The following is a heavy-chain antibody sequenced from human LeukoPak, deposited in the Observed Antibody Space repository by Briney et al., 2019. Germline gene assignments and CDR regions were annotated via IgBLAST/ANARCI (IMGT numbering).Heavy chain of an antibody. CDR2: IKQDGSEK. CDR1: GFTFSNAW. Sequence: GGSLRLSCAASGFTFSNAWMSWVRQAPGKGLEWVANIKQDGSEKDYVVSVKGRFTISRDNAKNSLYLQMNSLRADDTAVYYCARDPGYGLDYWGQGTLVTVSS. CDR3: ARDPGYGLDY. J-gene: IGHJ4*02. V-gene: IGHV3-7*01. D-gene: IGHD5-18*01.